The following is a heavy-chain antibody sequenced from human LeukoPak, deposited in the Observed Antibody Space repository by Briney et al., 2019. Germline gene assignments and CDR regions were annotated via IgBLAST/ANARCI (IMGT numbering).Heavy chain of an antibody. J-gene: IGHJ3*02. V-gene: IGHV4-39*01. CDR3: ARRFAPSRNDAFDI. CDR1: GGSISSSSYY. CDR2: IFYSGIT. D-gene: IGHD3-10*01. Sequence: SETLSLTCTVSGGSISSSSYYWGWIRQPPGKGLEYIGSIFYSGITYYNPSLKSRVTISVDTSKNQFSLNLNSVTASDTAVYYCARRFAPSRNDAFDIWGQGTMVTVSS.